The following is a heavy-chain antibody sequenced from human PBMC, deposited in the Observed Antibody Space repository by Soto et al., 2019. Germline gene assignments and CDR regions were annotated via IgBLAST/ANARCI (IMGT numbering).Heavy chain of an antibody. CDR3: AIGIGYAVDI. Sequence: EVQLVESGGGLVKPGGSLRLSCAASGFTFSTSSLYCVRQAPGKGLEWGSSISSRSYTYYADSVKGRFTISRDNAKNSLCLQMNSLRAEETAVYYCAIGIGYAVDIWGQGTMVTVSS. CDR2: ISSRSYT. V-gene: IGHV3-21*01. J-gene: IGHJ3*02. D-gene: IGHD1-26*01. CDR1: GFTFSTSS.